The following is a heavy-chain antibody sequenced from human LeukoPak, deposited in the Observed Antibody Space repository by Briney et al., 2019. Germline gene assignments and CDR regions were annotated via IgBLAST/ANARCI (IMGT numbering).Heavy chain of an antibody. Sequence: PSGTLSLTCAVSGGCISSSNWWSLVRQPPGKGLEWIGQIYHSGSTNYNPSLKSRVTISVDKSKNQFSLKLRSVTAADTAVYYCARPLSLGYCSGGSCYGRGAWFDRWGQGTLVTVSS. CDR3: ARPLSLGYCSGGSCYGRGAWFDR. CDR1: GGCISSSNW. V-gene: IGHV4-4*02. CDR2: IYHSGST. D-gene: IGHD2-15*01. J-gene: IGHJ5*02.